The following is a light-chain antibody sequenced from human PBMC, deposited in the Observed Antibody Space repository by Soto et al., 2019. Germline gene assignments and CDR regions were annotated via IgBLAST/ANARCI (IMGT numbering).Light chain of an antibody. Sequence: QSALTQPASVSGSPGQSITISCTGTSSDVGAYDYVSWYQQHPGKAPKFMLYEVSNRPSGLSDRFSGSNSGNTASLTISGLQAEDEADYYCSSFTTSKTWVFGRGTKLTVL. CDR1: SSDVGAYDY. J-gene: IGLJ3*02. CDR2: EVS. CDR3: SSFTTSKTWV. V-gene: IGLV2-14*01.